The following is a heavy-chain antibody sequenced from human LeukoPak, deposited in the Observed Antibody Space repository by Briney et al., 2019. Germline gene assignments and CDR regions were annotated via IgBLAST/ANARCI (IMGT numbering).Heavy chain of an antibody. D-gene: IGHD2-21*02. Sequence: PSETLSLTCAVYGGSFSGYYWSWIRQPPGKGLEWIGEINHSGSTNYNPSLKSRVTISVDTSKNQFSLKLSSVTAADTAVYYCARGGQPQYCGGGCYYFDYWGQGTLVTVSS. J-gene: IGHJ4*02. CDR1: GGSFSGYY. CDR3: ARGGQPQYCGGGCYYFDY. V-gene: IGHV4-34*01. CDR2: INHSGST.